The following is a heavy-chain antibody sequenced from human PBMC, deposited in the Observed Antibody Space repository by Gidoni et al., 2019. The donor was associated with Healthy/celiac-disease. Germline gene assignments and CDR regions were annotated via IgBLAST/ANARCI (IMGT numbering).Heavy chain of an antibody. D-gene: IGHD1-26*01. CDR2: ISAYNCNT. CDR3: ARDPAMIPVGATRGGFDY. Sequence: QVQLVQSGAEVKKPGASVKVSCKASGYTFTSYGISWVRQATGQGLEWMGWISAYNCNTNYAQKLQGRVNMTTDTSTSTAYMELRSLRSDDTAVYYCARDPAMIPVGATRGGFDYWGQGTLVTVSS. V-gene: IGHV1-18*01. J-gene: IGHJ4*02. CDR1: GYTFTSYG.